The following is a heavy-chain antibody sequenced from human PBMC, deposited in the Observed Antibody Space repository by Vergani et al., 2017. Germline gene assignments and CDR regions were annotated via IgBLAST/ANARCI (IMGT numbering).Heavy chain of an antibody. D-gene: IGHD3-10*01. V-gene: IGHV4-38-2*02. CDR3: ARHGGSGNFYHLFDS. CDR2: FHHTGMT. J-gene: IGHJ4*02. CDR1: NYSISRGYF. Sequence: QVQLQESGPGLVKPSETLSLTCTVSNYSISRGYFWGWIRRPPGKGLEWIASFHHTGMTYNNPSLKSRVTISVDTSKNLISLKLNSVTAADTALYYCARHGGSGNFYHLFDSGGRGTLVTVSS.